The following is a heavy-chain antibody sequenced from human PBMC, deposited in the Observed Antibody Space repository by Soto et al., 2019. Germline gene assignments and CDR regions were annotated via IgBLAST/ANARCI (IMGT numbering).Heavy chain of an antibody. V-gene: IGHV1-46*01. J-gene: IGHJ4*02. CDR3: ARDPNDGSGYEYTH. CDR1: GYTFTSYY. Sequence: QVQLEQSGAEVKKPGASVKVSCRAYGYTFTSYYIHWVRQAPGQGLEWMGIIKSSDGTTNYAQKFQGRVTMTRDTSMSTVYMELSSLRSEDTAVYYCARDPNDGSGYEYTHWGQGTLVTVSS. D-gene: IGHD3-22*01. CDR2: IKSSDGTT.